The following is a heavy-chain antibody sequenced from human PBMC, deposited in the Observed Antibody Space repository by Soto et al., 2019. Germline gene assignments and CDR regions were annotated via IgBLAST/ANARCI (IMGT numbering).Heavy chain of an antibody. CDR2: IIPIFGTA. J-gene: IGHJ6*02. Sequence: SVKVSCKASGGTFSSYAISWVRQAPGQGLEWMGGIIPIFGTANYAQKFQGRVTVTADESTSTAYMELSSLRSEDTAVYYCATDLADYYGSGSYYNHPPMDVWGRGTTLTV. D-gene: IGHD3-10*01. CDR3: ATDLADYYGSGSYYNHPPMDV. CDR1: GGTFSSYA. V-gene: IGHV1-69*13.